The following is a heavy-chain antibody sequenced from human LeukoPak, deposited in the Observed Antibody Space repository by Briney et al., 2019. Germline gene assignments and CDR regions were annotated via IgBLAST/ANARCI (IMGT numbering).Heavy chain of an antibody. CDR2: VYSAGNT. D-gene: IGHD3-22*01. CDR1: GFSVSSNY. CDR3: AREKYNDSGPDAYDV. Sequence: GGSLRLSCAASGFSVSSNYMTWVRQAPGKGLEWVSAVYSAGNTFYADSVKARFTISRDKSKNTLYLQMDRLTAEDTAVYYCAREKYNDSGPDAYDVWGQGTLVFVSS. J-gene: IGHJ3*01. V-gene: IGHV3-53*01.